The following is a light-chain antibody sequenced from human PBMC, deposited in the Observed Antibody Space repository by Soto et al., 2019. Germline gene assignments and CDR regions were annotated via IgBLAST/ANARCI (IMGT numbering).Light chain of an antibody. J-gene: IGLJ2*01. V-gene: IGLV1-47*02. CDR3: AAWNDSLSGPV. CDR2: NND. Sequence: QSVLTQPPSTSGTPGQRVTISCSGSSSNVGSSYVFWYQHLPGTAPKLLIYNNDQRPSGVPDRFSGSKSGTSASLAISGPRSEDEGDYYCAAWNDSLSGPVLGGGTKLTAL. CDR1: SSNVGSSY.